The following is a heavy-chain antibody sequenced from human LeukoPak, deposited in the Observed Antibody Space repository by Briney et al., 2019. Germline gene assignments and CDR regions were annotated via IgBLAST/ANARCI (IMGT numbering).Heavy chain of an antibody. D-gene: IGHD3-22*01. CDR2: ISGSGGST. CDR3: VKTSDDYDSSGYYFDY. J-gene: IGHJ4*02. Sequence: GGSLRLSCAASGFTFSSYAMSWVRQAPGKGLEWVSAISGSGGSTYYADSVKGRFTISRDNSKNTLYLQMTSLRAEDTAVYYCVKTSDDYDSSGYYFDYWGQGTLVTVSS. CDR1: GFTFSSYA. V-gene: IGHV3-23*01.